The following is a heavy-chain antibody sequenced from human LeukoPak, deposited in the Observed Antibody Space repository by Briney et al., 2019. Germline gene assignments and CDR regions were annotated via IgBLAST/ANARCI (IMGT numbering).Heavy chain of an antibody. CDR1: GGPISSHY. CDR3: ARAGAVVDNWFDP. V-gene: IGHV4-4*07. D-gene: IGHD2-15*01. Sequence: PSETLSLTCTVSGGPISSHYWSWIRQPAGKGLEWIGRIYTSGSTNYNPSLKSRVTMSVDTSKNQFSLKLSSVTAADAAVYYCARAGAVVDNWFDPWGQGTLVTVSS. CDR2: IYTSGST. J-gene: IGHJ5*02.